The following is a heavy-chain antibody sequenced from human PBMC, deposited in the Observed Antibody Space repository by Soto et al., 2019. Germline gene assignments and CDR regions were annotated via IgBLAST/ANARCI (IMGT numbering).Heavy chain of an antibody. CDR2: IIPLPGTP. Sequence: QVQLVQSGAAVTKPGSSVKVSCKASGGTLSRNAINWVRQAPGQGLERVGGIIPLPGTPNYAPRLRGRVTITADKSTITVSRELSRLSSADTPVYFCAGALFGWSSIGPRGRYGMDDWCQATAVSVPS. D-gene: IGHD3-10*02. J-gene: IGHJ6*02. CDR1: GGTLSRNA. CDR3: AGALFGWSSIGPRGRYGMDD. V-gene: IGHV1-69*06.